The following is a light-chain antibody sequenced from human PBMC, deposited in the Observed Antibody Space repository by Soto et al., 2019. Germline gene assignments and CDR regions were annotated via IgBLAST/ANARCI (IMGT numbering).Light chain of an antibody. CDR1: RDISNY. Sequence: DIQMTQSPSSLSASVGDRVTITCQASRDISNYLNLYQQKPGQAPKLLIYDASNLDTGVPSRFSGSGSGTEFTLTISSLQPDDFATYYCQHYNSYGTFGQGTKVDIK. J-gene: IGKJ1*01. CDR3: QHYNSYGT. CDR2: DAS. V-gene: IGKV1-33*01.